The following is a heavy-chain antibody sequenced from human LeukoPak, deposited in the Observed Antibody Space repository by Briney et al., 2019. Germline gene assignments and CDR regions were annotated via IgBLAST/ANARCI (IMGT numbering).Heavy chain of an antibody. CDR2: INHSGST. D-gene: IGHD3-22*01. CDR3: ARGPQWLDAFDI. Sequence: SETLSLTCAVYGGSFSGYYWSWTRQPPGKGLEWIGEINHSGSTNYNPSLKCRVTISVDTSKNQFSLKLSSVTAADTAVYYCARGPQWLDAFDIWGQGTMVTVSS. V-gene: IGHV4-34*01. CDR1: GGSFSGYY. J-gene: IGHJ3*02.